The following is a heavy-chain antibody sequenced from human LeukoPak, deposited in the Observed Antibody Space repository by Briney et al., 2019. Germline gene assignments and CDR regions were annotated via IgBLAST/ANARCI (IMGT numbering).Heavy chain of an antibody. D-gene: IGHD1-7*01. CDR3: AREGWNYMFDY. CDR2: ISSSSSTI. J-gene: IGHJ4*02. CDR1: GFTFTSYD. Sequence: GGAGRLSCAASGFTFTSYDMTWVRQAPGKGLEWVSYISSSSSTIYYADSVKGRFTISRDNAKNSLYLQMNSLRAEDTAVYYCAREGWNYMFDYWGQGTLVTVSS. V-gene: IGHV3-48*01.